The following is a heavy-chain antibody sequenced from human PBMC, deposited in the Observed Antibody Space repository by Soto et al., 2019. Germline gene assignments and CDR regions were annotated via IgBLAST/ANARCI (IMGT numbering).Heavy chain of an antibody. V-gene: IGHV4-31*03. D-gene: IGHD3-10*01. J-gene: IGHJ6*02. CDR3: ARLRGDGGYYYYGMDV. Sequence: QVQLQESGPGLVKPSQTLSLTCTVSGGSISSGGYYWSCIRQHPGKGLEWIGYIYYSGSTYYNPSLKSRVTISVDTSKNQCSLKLSSVTAADTAVYYCARLRGDGGYYYYGMDVWGQGTTVTVSS. CDR1: GGSISSGGYY. CDR2: IYYSGST.